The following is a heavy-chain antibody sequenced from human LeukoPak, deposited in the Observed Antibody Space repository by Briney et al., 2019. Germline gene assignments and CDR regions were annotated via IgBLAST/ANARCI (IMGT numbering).Heavy chain of an antibody. V-gene: IGHV1-46*01. CDR2: ISPGDGRT. J-gene: IGHJ4*02. Sequence: ASVKVSCKSSGYTFTNYYFNWVRQAPGQGLELMGQISPGDGRTTYAQRFQGRITMTRDRSTTTVYMELSSLKSEDTAVYYCSRDDRSAWFFDNWGQGTLVTVSA. CDR1: GYTFTNYY. D-gene: IGHD6-19*01. CDR3: SRDDRSAWFFDN.